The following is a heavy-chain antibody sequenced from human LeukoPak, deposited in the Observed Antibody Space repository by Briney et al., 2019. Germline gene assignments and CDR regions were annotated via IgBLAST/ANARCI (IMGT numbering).Heavy chain of an antibody. CDR1: GFTFSNYW. D-gene: IGHD1-7*01. Sequence: PGGSLRLSCEASGFTFSNYWMTWVRQAPGKGLEWVANIKQDGSETYYVDSVKGRFTLSRDNARNSLYLLMNYLGVDDTAVYYCARGGMTGTAVYWGPGTLVTVSS. J-gene: IGHJ4*03. CDR3: ARGGMTGTAVY. V-gene: IGHV3-7*01. CDR2: IKQDGSET.